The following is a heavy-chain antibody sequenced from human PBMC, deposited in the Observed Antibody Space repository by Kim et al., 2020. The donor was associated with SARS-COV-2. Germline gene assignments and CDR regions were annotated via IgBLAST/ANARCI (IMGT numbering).Heavy chain of an antibody. D-gene: IGHD2-21*02. CDR2: GSEK. J-gene: IGHJ4*02. V-gene: IGHV3-7*01. CDR3: MGTGTYSY. Sequence: GSEKHYVDSGKGRFTISRDNAMDSFYLQMNGLRVEDTAVYYCMGTGTYSYWGQGTLVTVSS.